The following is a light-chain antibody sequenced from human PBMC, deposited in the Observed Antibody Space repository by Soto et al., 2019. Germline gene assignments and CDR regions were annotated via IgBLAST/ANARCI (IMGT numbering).Light chain of an antibody. Sequence: EIVMTQSPATLSVSPGEGATLSCRASQSVRNDLAWYQQKPGQAPRLLIYDASTRATGIPARFSGSGSGTDFTLTTSTLQPEDFAVYYCQQYTNWPPLTFGGGTKVEI. V-gene: IGKV3-15*01. CDR1: QSVRND. J-gene: IGKJ4*01. CDR3: QQYTNWPPLT. CDR2: DAS.